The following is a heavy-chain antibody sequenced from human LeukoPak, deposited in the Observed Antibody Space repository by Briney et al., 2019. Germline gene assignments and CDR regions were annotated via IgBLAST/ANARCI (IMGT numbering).Heavy chain of an antibody. CDR2: IWYDGSNK. CDR3: ARAPLPRYYYYGMDV. J-gene: IGHJ6*02. V-gene: IGHV3-33*01. Sequence: GGSLRLSCAASGFTFSSYGMHWVRQAPGKGLEWVVVIWYDGSNKYYADSVKGRFTISRDNSKNTLYLQMNSLRAEDTAVYYCARAPLPRYYYYGMDVWGQGTTVTVSS. CDR1: GFTFSSYG.